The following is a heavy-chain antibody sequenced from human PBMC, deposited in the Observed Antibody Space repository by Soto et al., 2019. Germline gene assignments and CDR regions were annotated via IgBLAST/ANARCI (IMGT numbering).Heavy chain of an antibody. Sequence: PSETLSLTCAVSGGSISSSNFYWGWFRQPPGKGLEWIGSIRFGGHTNYNPSLKSRLTISIDTSKNQFALHLSSVTAADTAVYYCASARWDYWGRGTPVTVSS. CDR2: IRFGGHT. V-gene: IGHV4-39*06. CDR1: GGSISSSNFY. CDR3: ASARWDY. J-gene: IGHJ4*01.